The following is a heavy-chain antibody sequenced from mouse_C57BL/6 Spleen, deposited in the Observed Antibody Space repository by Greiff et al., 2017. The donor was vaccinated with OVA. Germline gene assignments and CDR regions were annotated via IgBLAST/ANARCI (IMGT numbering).Heavy chain of an antibody. Sequence: VQGVESGAELVRPGASVTLSCKASGYTFTDYEMHWVKQTPVHGLEWIGAIDPETGGTAYNQKFKGKAILTADKSSSTAYMELRSLTSEDSAVYYCTRNWDEGYFDYWGQGTTLTVSS. CDR1: GYTFTDYE. CDR2: IDPETGGT. V-gene: IGHV1-15*01. D-gene: IGHD4-1*01. J-gene: IGHJ2*01. CDR3: TRNWDEGYFDY.